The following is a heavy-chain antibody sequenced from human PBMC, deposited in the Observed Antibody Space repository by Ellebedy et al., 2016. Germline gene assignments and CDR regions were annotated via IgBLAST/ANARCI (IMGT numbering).Heavy chain of an antibody. V-gene: IGHV3-48*04. CDR1: GFSFSSYS. J-gene: IGHJ3*02. Sequence: GESLKISCVASGFSFSSYSMFWVRQAPGKGLEWVSYLNSANNVKRYADSVKGRFTISRDNAKNSLYLQMNSLRAEDTAVYYCARGRSHGFDIWGQGTMVTVSS. CDR2: LNSANNVK. CDR3: ARGRSHGFDI.